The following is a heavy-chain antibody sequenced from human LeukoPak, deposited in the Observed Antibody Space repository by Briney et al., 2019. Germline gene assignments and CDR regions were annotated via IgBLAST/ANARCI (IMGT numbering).Heavy chain of an antibody. J-gene: IGHJ4*02. D-gene: IGHD3-16*01. CDR2: IYPGASNT. V-gene: IGHV5-51*01. CDR1: GYSFTSYW. Sequence: GESLRISCKASGYSFTSYWIGWVRQMSGKGLEWMGIIYPGASNTRYSPSFQGQFPISPDKSSTPANLQWSSLKASDTAMYYYASLDRGSDPPAIDYWGQGTLVTVSS. CDR3: ASLDRGSDPPAIDY.